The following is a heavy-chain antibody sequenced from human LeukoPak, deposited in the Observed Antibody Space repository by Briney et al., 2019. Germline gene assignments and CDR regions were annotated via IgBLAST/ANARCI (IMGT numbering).Heavy chain of an antibody. D-gene: IGHD5-12*01. Sequence: SETLSLTCTVSGGSISSNSYYWGWIRQPPGKGLEWIGSIFHSGSTQYNSSLKSRVTISVDTSKNQFSLKLSSVTAADTAVYYCARGVWLRSYYFDNWGQGTLVTVSS. CDR3: ARGVWLRSYYFDN. CDR1: GGSISSNSYY. J-gene: IGHJ4*02. CDR2: IFHSGST. V-gene: IGHV4-39*07.